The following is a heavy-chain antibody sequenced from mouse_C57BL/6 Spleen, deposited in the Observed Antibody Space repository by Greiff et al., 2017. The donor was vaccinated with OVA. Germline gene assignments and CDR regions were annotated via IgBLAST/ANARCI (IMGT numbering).Heavy chain of an antibody. V-gene: IGHV2-5*01. Sequence: QVHVKQSGPGLVQPSQSLSITCTVSGFSLTSYGVHWVRQSPGKGLEWLGVIWRGGSTDYNAAFMSRLSITKDNSKSQVFFKMNSLQADDTAIYYGAKYDYDEGYYAMDYWGQGTSVTVSS. D-gene: IGHD2-4*01. CDR2: IWRGGST. CDR1: GFSLTSYG. CDR3: AKYDYDEGYYAMDY. J-gene: IGHJ4*01.